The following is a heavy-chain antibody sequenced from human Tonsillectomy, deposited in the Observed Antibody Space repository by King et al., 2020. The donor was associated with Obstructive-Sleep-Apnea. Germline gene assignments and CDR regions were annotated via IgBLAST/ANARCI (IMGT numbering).Heavy chain of an antibody. Sequence: VQLLESGGGLVQPGGSLRLSCAASGFTFSSYAMSWVRQAPGKGLEWVSAISGSGSSTYYADSVKGRFTISRDKSKNTLYLQMNSLRAEDTAVYYCAQSPYDSSGYHFYYWGQGTLVTVSS. CDR1: GFTFSSYA. CDR2: ISGSGSST. J-gene: IGHJ4*02. CDR3: AQSPYDSSGYHFYY. D-gene: IGHD3-22*01. V-gene: IGHV3-23*01.